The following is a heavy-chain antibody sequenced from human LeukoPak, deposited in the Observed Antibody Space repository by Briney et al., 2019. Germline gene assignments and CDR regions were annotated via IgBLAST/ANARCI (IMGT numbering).Heavy chain of an antibody. Sequence: ASVKVSCKASGYTFTSYGISWVRQAPGQGLEWMGGIIPIFGTANYAQKFQGRVTITADESTSTAYMELSSLRSEDTAVYYCASFGHSSGWYYSNPDAFDIWGQGTMVTVSS. CDR3: ASFGHSSGWYYSNPDAFDI. D-gene: IGHD6-19*01. V-gene: IGHV1-69*13. CDR1: GYTFTSYG. CDR2: IIPIFGTA. J-gene: IGHJ3*02.